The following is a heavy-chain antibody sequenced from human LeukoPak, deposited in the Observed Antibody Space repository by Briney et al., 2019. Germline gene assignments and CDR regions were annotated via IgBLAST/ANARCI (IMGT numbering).Heavy chain of an antibody. CDR2: IYYHENT. D-gene: IGHD3-10*01. CDR1: GGSISSSSDY. V-gene: IGHV4-39*02. Sequence: SETLSLTCTVSGGSISSSSDYWGWIRQAPGKGLEWIGSIYYHENTYYNSSLKSRATISVDTSKNQFSLKLNSVTAADTAVYYCARDRYYGSGSYFTLDAFDIWGQGTMVTVSS. CDR3: ARDRYYGSGSYFTLDAFDI. J-gene: IGHJ3*02.